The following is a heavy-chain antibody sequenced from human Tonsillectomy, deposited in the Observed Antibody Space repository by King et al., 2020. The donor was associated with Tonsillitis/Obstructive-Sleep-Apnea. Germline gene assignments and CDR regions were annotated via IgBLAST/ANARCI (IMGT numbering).Heavy chain of an antibody. CDR1: GFTFSSYW. V-gene: IGHV3-7*01. D-gene: IGHD2-2*01. CDR2: IKQDGSEK. Sequence: VQLVESGGGLVQPGGSLRLSCAASGFTFSSYWMSWVRQAPGKGLEWVANIKQDGSEKYYVDSVKGRFTISRDHAKNSLYLQMNSLRAEDTAVYYCAREEDIVVVPAALRAFDIWGQGTMVTVSS. CDR3: AREEDIVVVPAALRAFDI. J-gene: IGHJ3*02.